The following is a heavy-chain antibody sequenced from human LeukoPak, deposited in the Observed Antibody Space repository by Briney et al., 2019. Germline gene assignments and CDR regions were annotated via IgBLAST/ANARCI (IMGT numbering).Heavy chain of an antibody. D-gene: IGHD3-16*02. V-gene: IGHV3-30*04. CDR1: GFTFSSYA. Sequence: GGSLRLSCAASGFTFSSYAMHWVRQAPGKGLEWVAVISYDGSNKYYADSVKGRFTISRDNSKNTLYLQMNSLRAEDTAVYYCARDQPHRFWGQGTLVTVSS. CDR3: ARDQPHRF. J-gene: IGHJ4*02. CDR2: ISYDGSNK.